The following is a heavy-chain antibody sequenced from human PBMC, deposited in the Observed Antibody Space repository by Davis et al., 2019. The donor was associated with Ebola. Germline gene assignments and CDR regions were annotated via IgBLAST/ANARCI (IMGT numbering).Heavy chain of an antibody. CDR3: ARDLMVQGVIIRNGMDV. V-gene: IGHV3-21*01. CDR1: GFTFSSYS. D-gene: IGHD3-10*01. J-gene: IGHJ6*02. CDR2: ISSSSSYI. Sequence: GESLKISCAASGFTFSSYSMNWVRQAPGKGLEWVSSISSSSSYIYYADSVKGRFTISRDNAKNSLYLQMNSLRAEDTAVYYCARDLMVQGVIIRNGMDVWGQGTTVTVSS.